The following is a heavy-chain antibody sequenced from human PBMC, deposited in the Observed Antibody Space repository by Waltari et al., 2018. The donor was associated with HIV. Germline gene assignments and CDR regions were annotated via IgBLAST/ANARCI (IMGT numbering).Heavy chain of an antibody. J-gene: IGHJ4*02. CDR3: ARDPGGGGYDAWIGYYCDY. D-gene: IGHD3-3*01. Sequence: QVQLVESGGGVVQPGGSLRLSCAATGFTFSGSAMHWVRQAQGKGLEWVAVISDDGSKKLYADSVKGRFTLSRDNSKNTLYVQMSSLRAEDTAVYFCARDPGGGGYDAWIGYYCDYWGQGTLVTVSS. CDR1: GFTFSGSA. CDR2: ISDDGSKK. V-gene: IGHV3-30*04.